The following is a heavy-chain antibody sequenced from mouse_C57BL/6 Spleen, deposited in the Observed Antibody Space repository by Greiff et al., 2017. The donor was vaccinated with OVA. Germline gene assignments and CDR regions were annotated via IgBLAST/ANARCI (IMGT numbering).Heavy chain of an antibody. V-gene: IGHV1-59*01. CDR3: ASYYYGSSSHD. CDR1: GYTFTSYW. D-gene: IGHD1-1*01. Sequence: QVQLQQPGAELVRPGTSVKLSCKASGYTFTSYWMHWVKQRPGQGLEWIGVIDPSDSYTNYNQKFKGKATLTVDTSSSTAYMQLSSLTSEDSAVYYCASYYYGSSSHDWGQGTTLTVSS. J-gene: IGHJ2*01. CDR2: IDPSDSYT.